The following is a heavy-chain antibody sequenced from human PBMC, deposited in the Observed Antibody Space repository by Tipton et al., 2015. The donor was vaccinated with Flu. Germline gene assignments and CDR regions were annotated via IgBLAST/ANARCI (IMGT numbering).Heavy chain of an antibody. Sequence: TLSLTCTVSSGSIRSTNYFCAWIRQPPGKRLELIGSIYPSGTTYYNPSLKSRVTISVDTSKSQFSPMLRSVTAADTAVYYCARLSYYDVDLKNFYFDYWGQGALVTVSS. CDR2: IYPSGTT. CDR3: ARLSYYDVDLKNFYFDY. J-gene: IGHJ4*02. CDR1: SGSIRSTNYF. D-gene: IGHD3-10*02. V-gene: IGHV4-39*01.